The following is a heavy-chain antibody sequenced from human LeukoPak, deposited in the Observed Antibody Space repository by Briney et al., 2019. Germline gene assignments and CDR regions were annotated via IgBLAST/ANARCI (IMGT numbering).Heavy chain of an antibody. J-gene: IGHJ3*02. V-gene: IGHV3-23*01. D-gene: IGHD3-22*01. CDR2: ISGSGGST. CDR1: GFTFSSYA. Sequence: PGGSLRLSCAASGFTFSSYAMSWVRQAPGKGLEWVSAISGSGGSTYYADSVKGRFTISRDNSKNTLYLQMNSLRAEDTAVYYCAVDYYDSSLPGRVAFDIWGQGTMVTVSS. CDR3: AVDYYDSSLPGRVAFDI.